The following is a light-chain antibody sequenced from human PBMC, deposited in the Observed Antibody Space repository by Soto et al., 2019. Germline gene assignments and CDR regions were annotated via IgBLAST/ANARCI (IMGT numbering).Light chain of an antibody. CDR1: QSVSNN. CDR3: HQYKQWPRT. CDR2: GAS. Sequence: EIVMTQSPVTLSVSPGERATLSCRTSQSVSNNLAWYQQKPGQAPRLLIYGASTRATGNPARFSGSGSETEFTLTISSLESEDFAIYYCHQYKQWPRTFGQGTKVDIK. J-gene: IGKJ1*01. V-gene: IGKV3-15*01.